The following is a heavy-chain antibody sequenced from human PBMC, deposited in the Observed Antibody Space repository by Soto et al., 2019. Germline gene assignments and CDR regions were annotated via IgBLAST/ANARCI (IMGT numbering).Heavy chain of an antibody. Sequence: GASVKVSCKASGYTFTSYDINWVRQATGQGLEWMGWMNPNSGNTGYAQKFQGRVTMTRNTSISTAYMELSSLRSEDTAVYYCARSGEIITIFGVVIMDNWFDPWGQGTLVTVSS. J-gene: IGHJ5*02. CDR3: ARSGEIITIFGVVIMDNWFDP. CDR1: GYTFTSYD. V-gene: IGHV1-8*01. CDR2: MNPNSGNT. D-gene: IGHD3-3*01.